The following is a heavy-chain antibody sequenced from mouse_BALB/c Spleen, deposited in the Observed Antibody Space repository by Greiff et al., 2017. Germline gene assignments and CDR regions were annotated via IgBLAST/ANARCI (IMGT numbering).Heavy chain of an antibody. CDR1: GFTFSDYG. CDR2: ISNLAYSI. J-gene: IGHJ2*01. D-gene: IGHD1-1*01. V-gene: IGHV5-15*02. CDR3: ARAFTFFDY. Sequence: EVQLVESGGGLVQPGGSRKLSCAASGFTFSDYGMAWVRQAPGKGPEWVAFISNLAYSIYYADTVTGRFTISRENAKNTLYLEMSSLRSEDTAMYYCARAFTFFDYCGQGTTLTVSS.